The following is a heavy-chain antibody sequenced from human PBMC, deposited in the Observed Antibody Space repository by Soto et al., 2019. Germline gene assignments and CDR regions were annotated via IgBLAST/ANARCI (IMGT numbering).Heavy chain of an antibody. J-gene: IGHJ4*02. CDR3: ARDDDLWEDNGLDC. Sequence: QVQLVESGGAVVQPGTSLRLSCAASGFLFSRFGMHWVRQAPGKGLEWVAVIVRHGGKTGYADSVRGRFTISRDNSRNTFMEMSSLRVEDTAMYYCARDDDLWEDNGLDCWGQGTLVTVSS. D-gene: IGHD3-10*01. CDR1: GFLFSRFG. V-gene: IGHV3-33*02. CDR2: IVRHGGKT.